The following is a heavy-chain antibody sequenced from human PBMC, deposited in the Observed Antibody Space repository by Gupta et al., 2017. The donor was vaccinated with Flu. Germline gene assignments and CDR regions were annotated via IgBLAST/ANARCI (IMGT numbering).Heavy chain of an antibody. Sequence: SSYGMHWVRQAPGKGLEWVAVIWYDGSNKYYADSVKGRFTISRDNSKNTLYLQMNSLRAEDTAVYYCAAAESAGGRTLLDYWGQGTLVTVSS. CDR3: AAAESAGGRTLLDY. J-gene: IGHJ4*02. D-gene: IGHD3-16*01. CDR2: IWYDGSNK. CDR1: SSYG. V-gene: IGHV3-33*01.